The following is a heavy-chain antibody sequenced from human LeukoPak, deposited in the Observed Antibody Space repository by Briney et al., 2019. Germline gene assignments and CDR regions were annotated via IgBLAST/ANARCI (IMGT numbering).Heavy chain of an antibody. V-gene: IGHV4-34*01. CDR3: ARSRGLDY. D-gene: IGHD5-12*01. CDR2: INHSGST. J-gene: IGHJ4*02. Sequence: SETLSLTCAVYGGSFSGYYWSWIRQPPGKGLEWIGEINHSGSTNYNPSLKSRVTISVDTSKNQFSLKLSSVTAADTAVYYCARSRGLDYWGQGTLVTVSS. CDR1: GGSFSGYY.